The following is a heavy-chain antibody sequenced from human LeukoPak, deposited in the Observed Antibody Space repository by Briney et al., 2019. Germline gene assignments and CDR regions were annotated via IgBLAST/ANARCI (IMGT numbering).Heavy chain of an antibody. CDR1: GYTFTGYY. D-gene: IGHD2-2*01. V-gene: IGHV1-2*02. CDR2: INPNSGGT. Sequence: GASVKVSCKASGYTFTGYYMHWVRQAPGQGLEWMGWINPNSGGTIYAEKFQGRVTMTRDTSISTAYMELSRLRSDDTAVYYCARVPAALHFDHWGQGTLVTVSS. J-gene: IGHJ4*02. CDR3: ARVPAALHFDH.